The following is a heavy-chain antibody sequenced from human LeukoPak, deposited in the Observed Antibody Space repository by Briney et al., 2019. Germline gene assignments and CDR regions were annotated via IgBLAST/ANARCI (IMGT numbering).Heavy chain of an antibody. J-gene: IGHJ4*02. D-gene: IGHD4-17*01. V-gene: IGHV3-74*01. CDR3: ARDDYGDYFFPY. CDR2: INSDESNT. CDR1: GFTFSTYW. Sequence: PGGSLTLSCAASGFTFSTYWMHWVRQAPGKGLVWVSRINSDESNTNYADSVKGRFTISRDNAKNTLYLQMNSLRAEDTAVYYCARDDYGDYFFPYWGQGTLVTVSS.